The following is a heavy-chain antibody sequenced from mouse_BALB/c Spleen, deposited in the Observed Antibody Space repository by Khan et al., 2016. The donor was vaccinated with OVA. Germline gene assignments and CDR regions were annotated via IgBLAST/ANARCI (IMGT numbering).Heavy chain of an antibody. Sequence: VQLQESGPELVRPGVSVKISCKGSGYTFTDYAMHWVKQSHAKSLEWIGLISTYSGNTNYNPKFKGKATMTVDKSSRTAYKEIARLTTEESASYYCARPAYDGYYDYWGQGTTLTVSS. CDR1: GYTFTDYA. D-gene: IGHD2-3*01. CDR2: ISTYSGNT. CDR3: ARPAYDGYYDY. J-gene: IGHJ2*01. V-gene: IGHV1S137*01.